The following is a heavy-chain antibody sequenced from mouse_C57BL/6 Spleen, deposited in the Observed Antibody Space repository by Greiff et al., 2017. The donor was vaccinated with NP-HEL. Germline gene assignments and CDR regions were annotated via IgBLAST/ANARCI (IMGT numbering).Heavy chain of an antibody. D-gene: IGHD2-1*01. CDR3: AIYGNYDAMDY. J-gene: IGHJ4*01. V-gene: IGHV3-6*01. CDR1: GYSITSGYY. CDR2: ISYDGSN. Sequence: EVKLMESGPGLVKPSQSLSLTCSVTGYSITSGYYWNWIRQFPGNKLEWMGYISYDGSNNYNPSLKNRISITRDTSKNQFFLKLNSVTTEDTATYYCAIYGNYDAMDYWGQGTSVTVSS.